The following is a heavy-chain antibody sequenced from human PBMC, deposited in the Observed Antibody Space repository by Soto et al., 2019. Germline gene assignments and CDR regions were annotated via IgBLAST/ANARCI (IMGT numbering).Heavy chain of an antibody. CDR2: IYYSGST. V-gene: IGHV4-39*01. Sequence: SETLSLTCTVSGGSISSSSYYWGWIRQPPGKGLEWIGSIYYSGSTYYNPSLKSRVTISVDTSKNQFSLKLSCLAVADTAVYFCSNRYSSGWSPLLRRVGFYYWGQGTLVTVSS. CDR1: GGSISSSSYY. CDR3: SNRYSSGWSPLLRRVGFYY. D-gene: IGHD6-19*01. J-gene: IGHJ4*02.